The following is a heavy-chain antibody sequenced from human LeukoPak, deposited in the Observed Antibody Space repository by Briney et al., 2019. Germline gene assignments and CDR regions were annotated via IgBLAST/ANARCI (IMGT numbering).Heavy chain of an antibody. CDR2: ISSSSSYI. D-gene: IGHD6-19*01. V-gene: IGHV3-21*01. Sequence: GGSLRLSCAASGFTSSSYSMNWVRQAPGKGLEWVSSISSSSSYIYYADSVKGRFTISRDNTKNSLYLQMDTLRAEDTAVYYCARVGKNGWDSDHWGQGTLVTVSS. CDR1: GFTSSSYS. J-gene: IGHJ4*02. CDR3: ARVGKNGWDSDH.